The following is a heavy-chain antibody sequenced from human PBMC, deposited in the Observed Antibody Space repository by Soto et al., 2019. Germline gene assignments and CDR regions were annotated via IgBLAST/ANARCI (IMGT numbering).Heavy chain of an antibody. V-gene: IGHV4-30-2*01. Sequence: PSETLSLTCAVSSGSLSSSAYSWSWTRQPPGKGLEWIGFIYQSGSTYYNPSLKSRVTTSLDRPKNQFSLKLSSVTAADTAVYYCARELLFYDSDGFSWDDAFDIWGQGTMVTVSS. CDR2: IYQSGST. CDR1: SGSLSSSAYS. D-gene: IGHD3-22*01. CDR3: ARELLFYDSDGFSWDDAFDI. J-gene: IGHJ3*02.